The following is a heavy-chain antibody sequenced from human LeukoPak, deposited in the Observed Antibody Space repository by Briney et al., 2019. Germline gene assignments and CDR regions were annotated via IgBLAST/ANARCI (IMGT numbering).Heavy chain of an antibody. Sequence: GGSLRLSCAASGFTFSTYTMNWVRQAPGRGLEWISYIGTSGNTIKYADSVKGRFTISRDNAQNSLYLQMNSLRAEDAAVYYCARSRLWSGQYWFDPWGQGTLVTVSS. CDR3: ARSRLWSGQYWFDP. CDR2: IGTSGNTI. J-gene: IGHJ5*02. V-gene: IGHV3-48*04. D-gene: IGHD3-3*01. CDR1: GFTFSTYT.